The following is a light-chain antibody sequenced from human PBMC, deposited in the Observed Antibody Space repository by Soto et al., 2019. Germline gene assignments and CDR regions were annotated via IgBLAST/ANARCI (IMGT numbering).Light chain of an antibody. CDR2: GAS. V-gene: IGKV3-20*01. J-gene: IGKJ4*01. CDR3: QQYGSSYT. Sequence: IVVTQSPFTLSLSRIALAILSCRASQTLSSSYLAWYQHKPGQAPRLLIYGASNRATGMPDRFSGSESGTDFTLTISRLECEDFAMYYCQQYGSSYTFGGGTKVDNK. CDR1: QTLSSSY.